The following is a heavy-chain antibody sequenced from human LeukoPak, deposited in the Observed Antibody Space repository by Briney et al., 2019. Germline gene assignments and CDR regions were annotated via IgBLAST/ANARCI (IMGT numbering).Heavy chain of an antibody. J-gene: IGHJ3*02. Sequence: PSQTLPLTCAVSGGSIRSGGYFWSWIRQPPGKGLEWIGYIYHSGSTSYNPSLKSRVTISVDTSKNQFSLKLSSVTAADTAVYYCARDSPKGYGRRIINAFDIWGQGTMVTVSS. CDR3: ARDSPKGYGRRIINAFDI. V-gene: IGHV4-30-2*01. CDR2: IYHSGST. D-gene: IGHD5-18*01. CDR1: GGSIRSGGYF.